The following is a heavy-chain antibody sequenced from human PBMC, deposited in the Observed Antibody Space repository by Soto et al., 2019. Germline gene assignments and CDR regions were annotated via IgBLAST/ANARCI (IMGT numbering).Heavy chain of an antibody. CDR3: AREPRDDYMISGGFDY. CDR2: ISSGGSVI. Sequence: QVQLVESGGGLVKPGGSLRLSCVASGFTFSDYYMSWFRQAPGKGLEWVSYISSGGSVIYSADAMKGRFTISRDNAKNALYLQVNSLRAEETAVYYCAREPRDDYMISGGFDYWGQGTVVTVSS. J-gene: IGHJ4*02. CDR1: GFTFSDYY. V-gene: IGHV3-11*01. D-gene: IGHD4-4*01.